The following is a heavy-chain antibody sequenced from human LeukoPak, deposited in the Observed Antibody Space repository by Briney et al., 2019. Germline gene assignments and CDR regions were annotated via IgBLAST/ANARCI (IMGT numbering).Heavy chain of an antibody. CDR2: FDPEDGEI. CDR3: ATMLRGIVVPRFDD. Sequence: ASVKVSCKGSGFTLTELSMHWVRQAPGKGLEWMGGFDPEDGEIIYAQNFQDRVTMTEDTSADTAYMELSSLRSDDTAVYYCATMLRGIVVPRFDDWGQGTLLTVSS. D-gene: IGHD3-10*01. J-gene: IGHJ4*02. V-gene: IGHV1-24*01. CDR1: GFTLTELS.